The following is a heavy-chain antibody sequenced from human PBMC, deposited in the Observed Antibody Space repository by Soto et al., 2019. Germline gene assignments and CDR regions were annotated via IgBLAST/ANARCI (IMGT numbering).Heavy chain of an antibody. Sequence: PGGSLRLSCAASGFTFSSYSMNWVRQAPGKGLEWVSYISSSSSTIYYADSVKGRFTISRDNAKNSLYLQMNSLRDEDTAVYYCARDSHYYDSSGHRAFDIWGQGTMVTVSS. J-gene: IGHJ3*02. V-gene: IGHV3-48*02. CDR2: ISSSSSTI. D-gene: IGHD3-22*01. CDR1: GFTFSSYS. CDR3: ARDSHYYDSSGHRAFDI.